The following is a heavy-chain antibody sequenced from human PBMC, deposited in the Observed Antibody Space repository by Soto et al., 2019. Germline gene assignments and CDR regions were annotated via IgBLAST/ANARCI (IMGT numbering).Heavy chain of an antibody. CDR1: GRSISSGDYY. CDR3: ARDSEGGGAFDI. CDR2: IYYSRST. J-gene: IGHJ3*02. V-gene: IGHV4-30-4*01. Sequence: SETLSLTCTVSGRSISSGDYYWSWIRQPPGKGLEWIGYIYYSRSTYYNPFLQSRFTISIVTSMNQFSLMLCSVTAAATAVYNCARDSEGGGAFDIWGQGTMVTVSS. D-gene: IGHD3-16*01.